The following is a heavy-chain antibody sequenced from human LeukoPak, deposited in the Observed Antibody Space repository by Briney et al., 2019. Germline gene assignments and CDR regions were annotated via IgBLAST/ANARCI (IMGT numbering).Heavy chain of an antibody. Sequence: ASVKVSCKASGYTFTSYDINWVRQATGQGLEWMGWMNPNSGNTGYAQKFQGRVTITRNTFISTAYMELSSLRSEDTAVYYCARARGVVPAAFYYYYYYMDVWGKGTTVTVSS. CDR2: MNPNSGNT. CDR1: GYTFTSYD. J-gene: IGHJ6*03. D-gene: IGHD2-2*01. V-gene: IGHV1-8*03. CDR3: ARARGVVPAAFYYYYYYMDV.